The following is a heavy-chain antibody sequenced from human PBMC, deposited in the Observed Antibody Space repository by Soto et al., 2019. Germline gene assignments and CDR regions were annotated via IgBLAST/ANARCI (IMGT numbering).Heavy chain of an antibody. CDR3: ARGYSGYDYDY. CDR1: GGTVSSYA. D-gene: IGHD5-12*01. Sequence: AAGGTVSSYAIRWVGQSTGQGLEWMGGIIPIFGTANYAQKFQGRVTITADKSTSTAYMELSSLRSEDTAVYYCARGYSGYDYDYWGQGTLVTVSS. V-gene: IGHV1-69*06. J-gene: IGHJ4*02. CDR2: IIPIFGTA.